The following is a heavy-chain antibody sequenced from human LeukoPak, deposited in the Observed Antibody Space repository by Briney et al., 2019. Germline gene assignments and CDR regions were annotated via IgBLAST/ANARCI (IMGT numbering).Heavy chain of an antibody. V-gene: IGHV1-2*02. J-gene: IGHJ4*02. CDR1: GYTFTGYY. CDR3: ARGSAYSGYDSGDY. Sequence: ASAKVSCKASGYTFTGYYMHWVRQAPGQGLEWMGWINPNSGGTNYAQKFQGRVTMTRDTSISTAYMELSRLRSDDTAVYYCARGSAYSGYDSGDYWGQGTLVTVSS. D-gene: IGHD5-12*01. CDR2: INPNSGGT.